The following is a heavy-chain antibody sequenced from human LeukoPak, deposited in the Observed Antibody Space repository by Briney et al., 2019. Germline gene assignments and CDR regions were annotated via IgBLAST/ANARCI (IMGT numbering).Heavy chain of an antibody. CDR3: ASTRGPKAFDI. V-gene: IGHV4-30-2*01. J-gene: IGHJ3*02. D-gene: IGHD3-10*01. CDR1: GGSISSGGYY. CDR2: IYHSGST. Sequence: SQTLSLTCTVSGGSISSGGYYWSWIRQPPGKGLEWIGYIYHSGSTYYNPSLKSRVTISVDRSKNQFSLKLNSVTAADTAVYYCASTRGPKAFDIWGQGTMVTVSS.